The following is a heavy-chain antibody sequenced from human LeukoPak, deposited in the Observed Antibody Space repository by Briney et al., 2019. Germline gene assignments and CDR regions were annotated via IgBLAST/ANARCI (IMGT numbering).Heavy chain of an antibody. D-gene: IGHD3-16*01. J-gene: IGHJ1*01. V-gene: IGHV3-30*18. CDR3: PKQSPESFGEFQQ. CDR2: ISYDGSNK. CDR1: GFTFSSYG. Sequence: GGSLRLSCAASGFTFSSYGMHWGRQAPGKGLEWVAGISYDGSNKYYADAVKGRVTISRDNYKNTLYLQMNSLRAEATAVHHCPKQSPESFGEFQQWGQRTLVTVSS.